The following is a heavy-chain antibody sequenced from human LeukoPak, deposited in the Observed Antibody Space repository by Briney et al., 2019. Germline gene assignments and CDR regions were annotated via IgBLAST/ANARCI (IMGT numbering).Heavy chain of an antibody. V-gene: IGHV3-23*01. Sequence: GGTLRLSCAASRFTFSSYGMSWVRQAPGKGLEWVSAISGSGGSTYYADSVKGRFTISRDNSKNTLYLQMDSLRAEDTAVYYCAKDQDYDYIWGSSRVWGQGTLVTVSS. CDR1: RFTFSSYG. J-gene: IGHJ4*02. CDR2: ISGSGGST. D-gene: IGHD3-16*02. CDR3: AKDQDYDYIWGSSRV.